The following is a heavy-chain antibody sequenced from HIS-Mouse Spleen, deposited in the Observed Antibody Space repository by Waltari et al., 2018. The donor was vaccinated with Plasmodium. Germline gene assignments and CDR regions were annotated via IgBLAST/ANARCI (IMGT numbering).Heavy chain of an antibody. CDR2: ISGYNGNT. J-gene: IGHJ4*02. CDR1: GSPFGRYG. CDR3: ARLLPWVHGHFDY. Sequence: QVQLVQSGAEGKRPGSSVKVSCKAAGSPFGRYGISWVRQAPGQGLEWMGWISGYNGNTNYAQKVQGRVTMTTDTSTSTAYMELRSLRSDDTAVYYCARLLPWVHGHFDYWGQGTLVTVSS. D-gene: IGHD1-26*01. V-gene: IGHV1-18*01.